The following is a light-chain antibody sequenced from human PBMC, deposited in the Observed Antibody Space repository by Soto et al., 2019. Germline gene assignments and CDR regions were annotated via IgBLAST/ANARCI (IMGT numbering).Light chain of an antibody. Sequence: EIVMTQSPATLSVSPGERATLSCRASQSVSSNLAWYQQKPGQAPRLLIYGASTRATGIPARFSGSGSGTEFPLTISSLQSEDFAVYYCQQYNNWPPNAFTFGPGTKVDIK. CDR3: QQYNNWPPNAFT. CDR2: GAS. J-gene: IGKJ3*01. CDR1: QSVSSN. V-gene: IGKV3-15*01.